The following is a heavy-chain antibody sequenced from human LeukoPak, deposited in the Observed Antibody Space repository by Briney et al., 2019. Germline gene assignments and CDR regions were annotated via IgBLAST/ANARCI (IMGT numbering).Heavy chain of an antibody. J-gene: IGHJ5*02. D-gene: IGHD1-7*01. CDR1: GGSFSGYY. Sequence: PSETLSLTCAVYGGSFSGYYWSWIRQPPGKGLEWIGEINHSGSTNYNPSLKSRVTISVDTSKNQISLKLSSVTAADTAVYYCARGPHWNYLRASWFDPWGQGTLVTVSS. V-gene: IGHV4-34*01. CDR3: ARGPHWNYLRASWFDP. CDR2: INHSGST.